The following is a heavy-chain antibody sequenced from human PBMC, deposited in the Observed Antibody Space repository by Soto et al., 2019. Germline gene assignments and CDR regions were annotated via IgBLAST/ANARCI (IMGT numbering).Heavy chain of an antibody. D-gene: IGHD2-8*01. Sequence: XSVKVSCRASVYTFTSYSMDCVRQAPGQGLEWMGWINPNSGGTNYAQKFQGRVTMTRDTSISTAYMELSRLRSDDTAMYYCAPSNGSLPFQHCRQGTLVTVS. V-gene: IGHV1-2*02. J-gene: IGHJ1*01. CDR1: VYTFTSYS. CDR2: INPNSGGT. CDR3: APSNGSLPFQH.